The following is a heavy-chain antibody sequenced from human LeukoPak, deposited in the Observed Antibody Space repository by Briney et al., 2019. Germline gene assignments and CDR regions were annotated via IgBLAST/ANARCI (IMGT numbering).Heavy chain of an antibody. V-gene: IGHV3-33*01. CDR3: ASGSWQLGLYYYYGMDV. D-gene: IGHD3-10*01. CDR1: GFTFSSYG. CDR2: IWYDGNNK. J-gene: IGHJ6*02. Sequence: GRSLRLSCAASGFTFSSYGMHWVRQAPGKGLEWVAVIWYDGNNKYYADSVKGRFTISRDNSKNTLYLQMNSLRAEDTAVYYCASGSWQLGLYYYYGMDVWGQGTTVTVSS.